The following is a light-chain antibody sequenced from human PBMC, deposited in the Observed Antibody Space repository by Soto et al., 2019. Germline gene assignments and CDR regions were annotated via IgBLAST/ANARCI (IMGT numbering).Light chain of an antibody. V-gene: IGKV3-20*01. CDR1: QSVTSNY. J-gene: IGKJ2*01. CDR2: GAS. Sequence: EIVLTQSPGTLSLSPGERATLSCRASQSVTSNYLAWYQQRPGQPPRLLIYGASTRAIGIPDRFSGSGSATDFTLTISRLEAEDFAVYYCQQYGSSPPHTFGQGTKLEIK. CDR3: QQYGSSPPHT.